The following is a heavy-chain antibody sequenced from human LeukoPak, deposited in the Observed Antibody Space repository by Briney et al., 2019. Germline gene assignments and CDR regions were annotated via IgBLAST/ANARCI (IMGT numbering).Heavy chain of an antibody. D-gene: IGHD1-26*01. CDR2: IFYSGST. V-gene: IGHV4-59*01. CDR3: ARYIVSYPHDAFDI. J-gene: IGHJ3*02. Sequence: TSETLSLTCTVSGGSISSYYWSWIRQPPGKGLEWIGYIFYSGSTNYNPSLKSRVTISVDTSKNQFSLKLSSVTVADTAFYYCARYIVSYPHDAFDIWGQGTMVTVSS. CDR1: GGSISSYY.